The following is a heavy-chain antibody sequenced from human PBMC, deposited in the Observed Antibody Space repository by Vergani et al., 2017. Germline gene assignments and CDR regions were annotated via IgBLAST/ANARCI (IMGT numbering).Heavy chain of an antibody. J-gene: IGHJ3*02. Sequence: EVQLVESGGGLDKPGGSLRLSCAASGFTFSSYSMNWVRQAPGQGLEWVSSISSSSSYIYYADSVKGRFTISRDNAKNSLYLQMNSLRAEDTAVYYCARVGGGAADAFDIWGQGTMVTVSS. CDR3: ARVGGGAADAFDI. CDR2: ISSSSSYI. D-gene: IGHD3-10*01. CDR1: GFTFSSYS. V-gene: IGHV3-21*01.